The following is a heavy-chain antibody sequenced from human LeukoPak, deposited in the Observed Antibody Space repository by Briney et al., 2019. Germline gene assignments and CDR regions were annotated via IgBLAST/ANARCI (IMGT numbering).Heavy chain of an antibody. J-gene: IGHJ4*02. V-gene: IGHV3-30*18. CDR1: GFNFRRYG. CDR2: ISHDGSNK. D-gene: IGHD2-2*01. Sequence: GRSLRLSCAASGFNFRRYGMHWVRQAPGKGLEWVAVISHDGSNKYYADSVKGRFAISRDNSKNTLYLQMNSLRAEDTAVYYCAKAYGYCPTTCCSHEEFHYWGQGTLVTVSS. CDR3: AKAYGYCPTTCCSHEEFHY.